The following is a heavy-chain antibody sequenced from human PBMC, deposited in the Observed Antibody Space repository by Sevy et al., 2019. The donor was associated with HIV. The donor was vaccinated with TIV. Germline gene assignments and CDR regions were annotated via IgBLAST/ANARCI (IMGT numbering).Heavy chain of an antibody. D-gene: IGHD2-15*01. J-gene: IGHJ6*02. CDR2: IYSDGRT. CDR3: TREDIVLGEDNYYGMDV. Sequence: GGSLRLSCVVSGFSVSSNYMSWVRQAPGKGLEWVSNIYSDGRTYYADSVRGRFTIPRDTSKNTAYLEMKSLRAEDTAVYYCTREDIVLGEDNYYGMDVWGHGTTVTVSS. V-gene: IGHV3-53*01. CDR1: GFSVSSNY.